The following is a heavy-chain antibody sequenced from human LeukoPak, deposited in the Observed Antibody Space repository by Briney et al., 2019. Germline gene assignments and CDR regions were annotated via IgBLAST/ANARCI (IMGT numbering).Heavy chain of an antibody. J-gene: IGHJ4*02. CDR2: IYHSGST. V-gene: IGHV4-38-2*01. CDR3: ARTLPAGVATPDY. D-gene: IGHD3-3*01. Sequence: KASETLSLTCAVSGYSISSGYYWGWIRQPPGKGLEWIGSIYHSGSTYYNPSLKSRVTISVDTSKNQFSLKLSSVTAADTAVYYCARTLPAGVATPDYWGQGTLVTVSS. CDR1: GYSISSGYY.